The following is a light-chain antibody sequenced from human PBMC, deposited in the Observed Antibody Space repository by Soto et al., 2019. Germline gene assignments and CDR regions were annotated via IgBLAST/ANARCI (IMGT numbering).Light chain of an antibody. J-gene: IGKJ3*01. CDR2: LAS. Sequence: DIQMTQSPSTLSASVGDRVTITCRASQSFSNWLAWYRQKPGKAPKVLIYLASTLVFGVPSRFSGRGSGTEFTLTISGLQPDDFATHYCQQYNSYPITFGPGTKVDIK. CDR1: QSFSNW. CDR3: QQYNSYPIT. V-gene: IGKV1-5*03.